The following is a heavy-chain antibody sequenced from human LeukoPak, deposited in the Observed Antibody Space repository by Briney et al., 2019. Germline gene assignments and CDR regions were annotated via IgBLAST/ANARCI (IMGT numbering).Heavy chain of an antibody. CDR1: GGTLNSHY. V-gene: IGHV4-4*09. Sequence: SETLSLTCTVSGGTLNSHYWSWIRQSPGEGLEWIAYTHTSGRTKYNPSLKSRVTISLDTSKNQVSLKLYSVTAADTAVYFCARHYLYGDSSWDSWGPGNLVIVSS. CDR3: ARHYLYGDSSWDS. D-gene: IGHD4-17*01. CDR2: THTSGRT. J-gene: IGHJ4*02.